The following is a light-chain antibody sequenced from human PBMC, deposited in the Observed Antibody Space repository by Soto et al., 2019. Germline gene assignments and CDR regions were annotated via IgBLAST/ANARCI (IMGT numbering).Light chain of an antibody. Sequence: QSVLTQPASVSGSPGQSIAISCSGTNSDVGSDKYVSWFQQHPGKAPQLMIYEVSKRPSGVSDRSSGSKSGNTASLTISGLQAEDECYYYSCSYSSSTTDVLFGGGTQLTV. CDR3: CSYSSSTTDVL. J-gene: IGLJ2*01. V-gene: IGLV2-23*02. CDR2: EVS. CDR1: NSDVGSDKY.